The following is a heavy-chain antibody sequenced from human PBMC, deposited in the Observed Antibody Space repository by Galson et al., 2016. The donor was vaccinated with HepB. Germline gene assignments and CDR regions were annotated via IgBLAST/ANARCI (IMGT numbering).Heavy chain of an antibody. D-gene: IGHD3-10*01. CDR3: SVVLGTDEGLDY. Sequence: SLRLSCAASGFSLSRYWMTWVRQAPGKGLEWVANIKQDGSTIQSVDSVKGRFNISRDNADNSLCLKMNSLRVEDTDVYYCSVVLGTDEGLDYWGRGTLVTVSA. V-gene: IGHV3-7*01. CDR2: IKQDGSTI. J-gene: IGHJ4*02. CDR1: GFSLSRYW.